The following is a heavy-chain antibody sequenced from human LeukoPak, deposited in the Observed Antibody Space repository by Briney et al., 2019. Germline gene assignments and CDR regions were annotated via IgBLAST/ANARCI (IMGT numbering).Heavy chain of an antibody. CDR1: GGSISSSSYY. Sequence: PSETLSLTCTVSGGSISSSSYYWGWIRQPPGKGLEWIGSIYYSGSTYYNPSLKSRVTISVDTSKNQFSLKLSSVTAADTAVYYCARLYYYDSSGYLYWFDPWGQGTLVTVSS. V-gene: IGHV4-39*01. J-gene: IGHJ5*02. CDR3: ARLYYYDSSGYLYWFDP. CDR2: IYYSGST. D-gene: IGHD3-22*01.